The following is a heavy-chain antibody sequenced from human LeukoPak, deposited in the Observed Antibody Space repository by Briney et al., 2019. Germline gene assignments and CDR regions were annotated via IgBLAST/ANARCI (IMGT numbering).Heavy chain of an antibody. CDR2: VSIRSDYI. J-gene: IGHJ6*02. CDR1: GFTFSTYS. D-gene: IGHD3-10*01. V-gene: IGHV3-21*01. Sequence: GGSLRLSCAASGFTFSTYSMNWVRQAPGQGLEWVSSVSIRSDYIYYADSVKGRFTISRDNAKNSLFLQMNSLRAEDTAIYYCARAFMGSGSYYNDYYYYGMDVWGQGTTVTVSS. CDR3: ARAFMGSGSYYNDYYYYGMDV.